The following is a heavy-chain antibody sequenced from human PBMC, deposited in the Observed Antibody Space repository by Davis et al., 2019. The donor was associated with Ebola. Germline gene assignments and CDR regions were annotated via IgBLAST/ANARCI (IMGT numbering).Heavy chain of an antibody. CDR2: ISSSGTTI. CDR1: GFTFSSYN. J-gene: IGHJ6*02. CDR3: ARVYGYNRFYYGMDV. D-gene: IGHD5-24*01. Sequence: PGGSLRLSCAASGFTFSSYNLNWVRQAPGKGLEWVSYISSSGTTIYYADSVKGRFTISRDNAKNTLYLQMNSLRAEDTAVYYCARVYGYNRFYYGMDVWGQGTTITVSS. V-gene: IGHV3-48*03.